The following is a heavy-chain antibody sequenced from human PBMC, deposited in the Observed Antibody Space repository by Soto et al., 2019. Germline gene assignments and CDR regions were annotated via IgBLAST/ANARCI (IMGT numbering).Heavy chain of an antibody. CDR3: ARAYHRSSFSRWFDP. Sequence: QVQLVQSGGEVKKPGASVKVSCKASGYTFTNYGISWVRQAPGQGLEWMGWISAYNGNTNYAQKFQGRLTMTTDTSTSTAYMELRSLRSDDTAVYYCARAYHRSSFSRWFDPWGQGTLVTVSS. CDR2: ISAYNGNT. V-gene: IGHV1-18*04. J-gene: IGHJ5*02. D-gene: IGHD3-22*01. CDR1: GYTFTNYG.